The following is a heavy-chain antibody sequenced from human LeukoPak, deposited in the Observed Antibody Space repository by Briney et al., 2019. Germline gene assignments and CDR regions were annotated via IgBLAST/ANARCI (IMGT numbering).Heavy chain of an antibody. CDR2: IYYSGST. V-gene: IGHV4-39*01. Sequence: SETLSLTCTVSSGSISTSNYYWGWIRQPPGKGLEWIGSIYYSGSTYYNPSLKSRVTISVDTSKNQFSLKLSSVTAADTAVYYCARRGEWSPDIDYWGQGTLVTVSS. D-gene: IGHD3-3*01. CDR1: SGSISTSNYY. J-gene: IGHJ4*02. CDR3: ARRGEWSPDIDY.